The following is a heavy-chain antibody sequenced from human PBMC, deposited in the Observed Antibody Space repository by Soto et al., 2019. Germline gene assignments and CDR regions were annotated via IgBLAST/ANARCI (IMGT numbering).Heavy chain of an antibody. Sequence: GGSLRLSCVASGFTFSDYGIHGVRQAPDKGLEWVAVVWFDGSIQYYGDSVKGRFTISRDNSNNTVDLQMNNLRAEDPAVYYCASVDFGGNSYYFDYWGQGTPVTVSS. J-gene: IGHJ4*02. CDR1: GFTFSDYG. CDR2: VWFDGSIQ. CDR3: ASVDFGGNSYYFDY. D-gene: IGHD1-7*01. V-gene: IGHV3-33*01.